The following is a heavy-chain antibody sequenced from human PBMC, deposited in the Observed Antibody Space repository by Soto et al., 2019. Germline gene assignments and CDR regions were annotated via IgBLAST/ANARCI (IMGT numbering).Heavy chain of an antibody. D-gene: IGHD3-10*01. V-gene: IGHV1-8*01. CDR1: GYTFTSYD. CDR2: MNPNSGNT. Sequence: QVQLVQSEAEVKKPGASVKVSCKASGYTFTSYDINWMRQATGQGLEWMGWMNPNSGNTGYAQKFQGRITKTRNTSISTAYMELSSLRSEDTAEFYCARFGSPPYYYGMDVRGQGTTVTVSS. J-gene: IGHJ6*02. CDR3: ARFGSPPYYYGMDV.